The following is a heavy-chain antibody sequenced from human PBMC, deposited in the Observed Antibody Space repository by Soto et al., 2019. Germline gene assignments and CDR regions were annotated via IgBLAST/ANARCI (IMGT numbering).Heavy chain of an antibody. Sequence: VKVSCKASGNTFTVYYMHWVRQAPGQGLEWMGWINPNSGGTNYAQKFQGWVTMTRDTSISTAYMELSRLRSDDTAVYYCARDWGNIVVVPAAMRTYGMGVWGQGTTVTVSS. V-gene: IGHV1-2*04. D-gene: IGHD2-2*01. CDR1: GNTFTVYY. CDR3: ARDWGNIVVVPAAMRTYGMGV. CDR2: INPNSGGT. J-gene: IGHJ6*02.